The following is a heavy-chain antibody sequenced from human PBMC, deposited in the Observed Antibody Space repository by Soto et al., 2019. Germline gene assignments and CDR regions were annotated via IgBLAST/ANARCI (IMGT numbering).Heavy chain of an antibody. J-gene: IGHJ4*02. CDR1: GFSLTTSGVG. CDR3: AHRVLRTVFGLVTTTAIYFDF. CDR2: IYWDDDK. V-gene: IGHV2-5*02. D-gene: IGHD3-3*01. Sequence: ITLNESGPTQVKPRQTLTLTCTFSGFSLTTSGVGVGWIRQSPGKAPEWLALIYWDDDKRYSPSRKSRLTITKDTSKNQVVLTIADMDPAETATYYCAHRVLRTVFGLVTTTAIYFDFWGQGTTVAVSS.